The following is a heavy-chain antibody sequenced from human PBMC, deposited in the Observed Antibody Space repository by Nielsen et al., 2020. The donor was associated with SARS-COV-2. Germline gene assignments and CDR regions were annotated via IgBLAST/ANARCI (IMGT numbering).Heavy chain of an antibody. D-gene: IGHD6-13*01. CDR2: IDPSDSYT. Sequence: KVSCKGSGYSFTSYWIGWVRQMPGKGLEWMGRIDPSDSYTNYSPSFQGHVTISADKSISTAYLQWSSLKASDTAMYYCARRPIAAAGTPFDYWGQGTLVTVSS. CDR1: GYSFTSYW. J-gene: IGHJ4*02. V-gene: IGHV5-10-1*01. CDR3: ARRPIAAAGTPFDY.